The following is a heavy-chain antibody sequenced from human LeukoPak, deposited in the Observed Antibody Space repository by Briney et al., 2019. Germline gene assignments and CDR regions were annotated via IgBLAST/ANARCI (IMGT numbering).Heavy chain of an antibody. J-gene: IGHJ6*03. Sequence: PSETLSLTCPVYGGSFSGYYWSWIRQPPGKGLEWVGEINHSGSTNYNPSLKSRVTISVDTSKNQFSLKLSSVTAADTAVYYCARYVYYYYYMDVWGKGTTVTISS. CDR3: ARYVYYYYYMDV. D-gene: IGHD2-8*01. CDR1: GGSFSGYY. V-gene: IGHV4-34*01. CDR2: INHSGST.